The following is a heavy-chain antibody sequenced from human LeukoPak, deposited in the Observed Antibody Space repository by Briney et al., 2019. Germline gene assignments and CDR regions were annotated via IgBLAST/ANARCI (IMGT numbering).Heavy chain of an antibody. CDR3: ARDSYGSYFY. D-gene: IGHD1-26*01. J-gene: IGHJ4*02. CDR2: IYYSGST. Sequence: SETLSLTCTVSGVSVSSGSYYWSWIRQPPGKGLEWIGYIYYSGSTNYNPSLKSRVTISVDTSKNQFSLKLSSVTAADTAVYYCARDSYGSYFYWGQGTLVTVSS. V-gene: IGHV4-61*01. CDR1: GVSVSSGSYY.